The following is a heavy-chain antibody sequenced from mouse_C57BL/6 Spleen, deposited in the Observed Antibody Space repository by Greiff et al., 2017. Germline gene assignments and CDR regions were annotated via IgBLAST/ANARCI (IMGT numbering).Heavy chain of an antibody. CDR3: ARGGSSGPAWFAY. D-gene: IGHD3-2*02. CDR1: GYTFTSYG. V-gene: IGHV1-58*01. J-gene: IGHJ3*01. Sequence: VQLQQSGAELVRPWSSVKMSCTTSGYTFTSYGINWVKQRPGQGLEWIGDIYIGNGYTEYNEKFKGKATLTSDTSSSPAYMQLSSLTSEDSAIYLCARGGSSGPAWFAYWGQGTLVTVSA. CDR2: IYIGNGYT.